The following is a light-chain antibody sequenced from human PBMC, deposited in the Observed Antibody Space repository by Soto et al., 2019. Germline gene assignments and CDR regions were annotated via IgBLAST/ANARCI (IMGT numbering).Light chain of an antibody. V-gene: IGLV1-40*01. CDR3: QSYASILSANFV. CDR2: GNN. CDR1: SSNIGAGYD. Sequence: QSVLTQPPSVSGAPGQRVTISCTGSSSNIGAGYDVHWYQQLPGKAPKLLIYGNNNRPSGVPDRFSGSKSGTSASLAITGLRADDEAYYYCQSYASILSANFVFCTGIKFAGL. J-gene: IGLJ1*01.